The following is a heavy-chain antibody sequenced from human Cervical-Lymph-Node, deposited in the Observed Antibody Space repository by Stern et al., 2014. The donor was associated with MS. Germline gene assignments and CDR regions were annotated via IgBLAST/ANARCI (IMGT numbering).Heavy chain of an antibody. CDR2: IWYDGSNK. D-gene: IGHD4-11*01. CDR3: ARTTVTEELDY. Sequence: VQLEESGGGVVQPGRSLRLSCAASGFTFSSYGMHWVRQAPGKGLEWVAVIWYDGSNKYYADSVKGRFTISRDNSKNTLYLQMNSLRAEDTAVYYCARTTVTEELDYWGQGTLVTVSS. CDR1: GFTFSSYG. J-gene: IGHJ4*02. V-gene: IGHV3-33*01.